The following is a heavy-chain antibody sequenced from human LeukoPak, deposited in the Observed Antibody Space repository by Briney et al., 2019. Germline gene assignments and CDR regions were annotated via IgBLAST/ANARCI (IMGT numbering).Heavy chain of an antibody. J-gene: IGHJ4*02. Sequence: GGPLTLPCTACGHTYSVYSMKWARRARGKAVEWISYIGIDSGTTNYADSVKGRFTISGDKAKNSLYLQMNSLRVEDTAVYYCARDYKYAFDNWGQGTLVTVSS. CDR1: GHTYSVYS. D-gene: IGHD5-24*01. V-gene: IGHV3-48*01. CDR3: ARDYKYAFDN. CDR2: IGIDSGTT.